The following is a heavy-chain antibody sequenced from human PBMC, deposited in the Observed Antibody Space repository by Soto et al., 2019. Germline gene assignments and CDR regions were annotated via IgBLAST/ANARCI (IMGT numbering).Heavy chain of an antibody. CDR3: ARAPRLGGETLYENYFDY. CDR2: YIPIFVTA. J-gene: IGHJ4*02. Sequence: RASVKVSCESSGGTFSNFVISWGRQAPGQGLGWMGGYIPIFVTANYAQKFQGRVTIIADESTGTTYMELTSLRSEDTAVYYCARAPRLGGETLYENYFDYYVQRPHVTVS. D-gene: IGHD2-8*01. CDR1: GGTFSNFV. V-gene: IGHV1-69*13.